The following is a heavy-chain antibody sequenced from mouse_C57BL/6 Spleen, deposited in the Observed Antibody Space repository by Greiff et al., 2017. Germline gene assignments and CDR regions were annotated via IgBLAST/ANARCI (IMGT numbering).Heavy chain of an antibody. CDR3: ARHDSSGLDY. CDR2: ISSGGSYT. Sequence: EVQLVESGGDLVKPGGSLKLSCAASGFTFSSYGMSWVRQTPDKRLEWVATISSGGSYTYYPDSVKGRFTISRDNAKNTLYLQMSSLKSEDTAMYYCARHDSSGLDYWGQGTTLTVSS. D-gene: IGHD3-2*02. V-gene: IGHV5-6*01. CDR1: GFTFSSYG. J-gene: IGHJ2*01.